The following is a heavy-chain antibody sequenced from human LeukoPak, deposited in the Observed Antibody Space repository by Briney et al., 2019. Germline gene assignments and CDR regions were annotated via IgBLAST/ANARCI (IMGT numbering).Heavy chain of an antibody. CDR2: INPNSGGT. D-gene: IGHD6-19*01. V-gene: IGHV1-2*02. CDR1: GYTFTGYY. CDR3: ARAYSSGWQYFDY. J-gene: IGHJ4*02. Sequence: GASVEVSCKASGYTFTGYYMHWVRQAPGQGLEWMVWINPNSGGTNYAQKFQGRVTMTRDTSISTVYMELSRLRSDDTAVYYCARAYSSGWQYFDYWGQGTLVTVFS.